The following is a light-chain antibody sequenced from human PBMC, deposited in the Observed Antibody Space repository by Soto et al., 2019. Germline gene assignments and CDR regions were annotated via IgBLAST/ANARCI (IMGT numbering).Light chain of an antibody. V-gene: IGKV4-1*01. CDR2: WAS. CDR3: HQYYSAPIT. J-gene: IGKJ5*01. CDR1: QSVLNTSNNMDY. Sequence: PDCMTVSLDARSTINSKSSQSVLNTSNNMDYLIWYQQKPGQPPTLLVYWASTRVSGVPDRFSGSGSWTDFTLTISSRQAEDVAVYYCHQYYSAPITFGQGTRLEIK.